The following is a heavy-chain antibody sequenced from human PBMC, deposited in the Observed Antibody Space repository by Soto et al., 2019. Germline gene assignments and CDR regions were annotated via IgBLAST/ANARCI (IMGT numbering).Heavy chain of an antibody. J-gene: IGHJ3*02. V-gene: IGHV4-59*01. CDR3: ARTYYGSCPNSGGYAFYI. D-gene: IGHD3-10*01. CDR2: IYYSGT. CDR1: GGSISSYY. Sequence: PSETLSLTCSVFGGSISSYYWSWIRQPPGKGLEWIAYIYYSGTSYNPSLKSRVSISLDTSKNQFSLKLSSVTAADTAVYYCARTYYGSCPNSGGYAFYIWGQGTMVTVS.